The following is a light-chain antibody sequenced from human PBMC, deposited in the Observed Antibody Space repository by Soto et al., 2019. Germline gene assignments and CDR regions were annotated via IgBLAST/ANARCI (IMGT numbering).Light chain of an antibody. Sequence: EIVLTQSPATLSLSPGERATLSCRASQSISSYLAWYQQKPGQAPRLLIYDASNRATGIPARFSGSGSGTDFTLTISSLEPEDFAVYYCQQRSNWPLTFRPGTKVDIK. CDR3: QQRSNWPLT. J-gene: IGKJ3*01. CDR1: QSISSY. V-gene: IGKV3-11*01. CDR2: DAS.